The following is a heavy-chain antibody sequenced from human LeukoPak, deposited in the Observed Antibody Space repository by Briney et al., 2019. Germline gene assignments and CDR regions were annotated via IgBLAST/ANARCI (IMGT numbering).Heavy chain of an antibody. D-gene: IGHD5-12*01. CDR1: GFTFSSYA. J-gene: IGHJ5*02. Sequence: GSLRLSCAASGFTFSSYAMHWVRQAPGKGLEYVSAISSNGGSTYYANSVKGRFTISRDNSKNTLYLQMGSLRAEDMAVYYCARVVAKGWFDPWGQGTLVTVSS. V-gene: IGHV3-64*01. CDR2: ISSNGGST. CDR3: ARVVAKGWFDP.